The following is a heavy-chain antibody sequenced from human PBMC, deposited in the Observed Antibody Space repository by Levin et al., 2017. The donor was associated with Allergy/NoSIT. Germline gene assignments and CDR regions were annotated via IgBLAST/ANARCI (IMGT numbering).Heavy chain of an antibody. V-gene: IGHV3-11*01. CDR3: ARLAYDSHIDY. CDR2: ISESGRTI. D-gene: IGHD3-22*01. Sequence: PGGSLRLSCAGSGFTFSDSYMIWLRQAPGQGLEWVSYISESGRTIFHTDSVKGRFTVSRDNAKNSLSLQMNSLRDEDTAVYYCARLAYDSHIDYWGQGMLVTVSS. J-gene: IGHJ4*02. CDR1: GFTFSDSY.